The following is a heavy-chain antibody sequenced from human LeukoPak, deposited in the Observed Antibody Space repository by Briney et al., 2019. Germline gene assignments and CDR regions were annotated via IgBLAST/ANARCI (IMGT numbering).Heavy chain of an antibody. D-gene: IGHD1-26*01. Sequence: SETQSLTCTVSGGSISSYYWSWIRQPPGKGLEWIGYIYYSGSTNYNPSLKSRVTISVDTSKNQFSLKLSSVTAADTAVYYCASSAGKWELPSTWGQGTLVTVSS. CDR2: IYYSGST. V-gene: IGHV4-59*12. J-gene: IGHJ5*02. CDR1: GGSISSYY. CDR3: ASSAGKWELPST.